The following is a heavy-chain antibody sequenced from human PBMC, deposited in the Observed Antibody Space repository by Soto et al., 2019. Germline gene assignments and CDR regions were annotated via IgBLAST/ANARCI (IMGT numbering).Heavy chain of an antibody. Sequence: SETLSLTCTVSRGSISSADYYWSWIRQPPGKGLEWIGYIHSSGSIYYNPSLKSRATMSIDTAGNQFSLKVSSVTVADTAVYYCARDLDGLHDDTSGPFPRPGWGQGTLVTVSS. CDR2: IHSSGSI. CDR3: ARDLDGLHDDTSGPFPRPG. D-gene: IGHD3-22*01. J-gene: IGHJ1*01. CDR1: RGSISSADYY. V-gene: IGHV4-30-4*01.